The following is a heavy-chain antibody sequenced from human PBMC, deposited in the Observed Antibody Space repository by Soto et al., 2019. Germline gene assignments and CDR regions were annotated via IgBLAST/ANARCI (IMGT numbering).Heavy chain of an antibody. CDR1: GGSISSGDYY. CDR3: ARDYGGNDFGMDV. D-gene: IGHD4-17*01. Sequence: SETLSLTCTVSGGSISSGDYYWSWIRQPPGKGLEWIGYIYYSGSTYYNPSLKSRVTISVDTSKNQFSLKLSSVTAADTAVYYCARDYGGNDFGMDVWGQGTTVTVSS. J-gene: IGHJ6*02. CDR2: IYYSGST. V-gene: IGHV4-30-4*01.